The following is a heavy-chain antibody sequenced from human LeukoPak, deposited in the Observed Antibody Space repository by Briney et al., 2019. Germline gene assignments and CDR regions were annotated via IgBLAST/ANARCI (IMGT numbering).Heavy chain of an antibody. V-gene: IGHV1-8*01. J-gene: IGHJ4*02. CDR1: GYTFTSYD. CDR2: MNPNSGNT. D-gene: IGHD1-26*01. Sequence: GASVKVSCKASGYTFTSYDINWVRQATGQRLEWMGWMNPNSGNTGYAQKFQGRVTMTRNTSISTAYMELSSLRSEDTAVYYCARRTSAGATLSDYWGQGTLVTVSS. CDR3: ARRTSAGATLSDY.